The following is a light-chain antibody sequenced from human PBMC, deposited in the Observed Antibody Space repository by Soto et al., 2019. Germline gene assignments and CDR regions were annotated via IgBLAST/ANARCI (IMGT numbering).Light chain of an antibody. Sequence: DIHMTQSPSSLSASVGDRVTITCQASQDIRKYLNWYQQKPGRAPRLLIYGASNLDTGVPSRFSGSGYGTDFTFTISSLLPEDIATYYCQHYDNLPPFTFGPGTTVAIK. CDR2: GAS. CDR1: QDIRKY. CDR3: QHYDNLPPFT. J-gene: IGKJ3*01. V-gene: IGKV1-33*01.